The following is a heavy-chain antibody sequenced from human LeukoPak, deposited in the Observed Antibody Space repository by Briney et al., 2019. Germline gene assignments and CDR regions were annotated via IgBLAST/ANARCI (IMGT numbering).Heavy chain of an antibody. CDR2: ISSSGSTI. V-gene: IGHV3-11*04. J-gene: IGHJ4*02. CDR1: GFTFSDYY. D-gene: IGHD3-10*01. Sequence: GVLRLSCAASGFTFSDYYMSRIRQAPGKGLEWVSYISSSGSTIYYADSVKGRFTISRDNAKNSLYLQMNSLRAEDTAVYYCARAPPMGSDFDYWGQGTLVTVSS. CDR3: ARAPPMGSDFDY.